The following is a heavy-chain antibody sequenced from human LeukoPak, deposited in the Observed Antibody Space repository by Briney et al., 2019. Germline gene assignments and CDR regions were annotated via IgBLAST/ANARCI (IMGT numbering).Heavy chain of an antibody. Sequence: SEALSLTCTVSDGSIRSSPYYWGWIRQPPGKGLEWIGTIYHSGSTYYNPSLKSRVTISVDTSKNQFSLKLSSVTAADTAVYFCARASWRQLWLLDYWGQGTLVTVSS. CDR3: ARASWRQLWLLDY. D-gene: IGHD5-18*01. V-gene: IGHV4-39*01. CDR2: IYHSGST. CDR1: DGSIRSSPYY. J-gene: IGHJ4*02.